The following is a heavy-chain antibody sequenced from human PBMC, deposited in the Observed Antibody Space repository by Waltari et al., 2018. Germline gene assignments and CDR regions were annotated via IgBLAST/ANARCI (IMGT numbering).Heavy chain of an antibody. CDR2: INAGNGNT. CDR1: GYTFTSYA. J-gene: IGHJ4*02. D-gene: IGHD3-3*01. CDR3: ARIWSGYYYPLDY. V-gene: IGHV1-3*01. Sequence: QVQLVQSGAEVKKTGASVKVSCKASGYTFTSYAMHWVRQAPGQRLEWMGWINAGNGNTKYSQKFQGRVTITRDTSASTAYMELSSLRSEDTAVYYCARIWSGYYYPLDYWGQGTLVTVSS.